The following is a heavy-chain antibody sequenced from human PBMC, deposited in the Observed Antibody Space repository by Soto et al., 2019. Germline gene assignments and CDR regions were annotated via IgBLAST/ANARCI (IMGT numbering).Heavy chain of an antibody. CDR3: ARTDNGDAYYSYFGMEF. D-gene: IGHD4-17*01. CDR1: VVSIFIAGYY. Sequence: SATLSLTCTFTVVSIFIAGYYRTLSRQHPCTCLEWIGHIYYIGSTYSSPSLKSRVTIPVDTSKNKFSLKLSPVTAADTAVYYCARTDNGDAYYSYFGMEFWGQGNTVTVPP. J-gene: IGHJ6*01. CDR2: IYYIGST. V-gene: IGHV4-31*03.